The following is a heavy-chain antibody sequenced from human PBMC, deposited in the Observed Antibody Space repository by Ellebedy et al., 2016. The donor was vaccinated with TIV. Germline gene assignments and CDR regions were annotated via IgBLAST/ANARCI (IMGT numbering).Heavy chain of an antibody. CDR1: GFTFSSYP. D-gene: IGHD3-9*01. J-gene: IGHJ4*02. V-gene: IGHV3-30-3*01. Sequence: GESLKISCAASGFTFSSYPMHWVRQAPGKGLEWVSVISYDGGNKYHADSVKGRFTISRDNSKSTLYLQMNSLRTEDRAVYYCARAQRDVLTGYYFDSWGQGTLVTVSS. CDR3: ARAQRDVLTGYYFDS. CDR2: ISYDGGNK.